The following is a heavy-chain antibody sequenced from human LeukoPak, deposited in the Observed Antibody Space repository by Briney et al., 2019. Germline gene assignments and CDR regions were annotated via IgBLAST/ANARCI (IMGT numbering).Heavy chain of an antibody. J-gene: IGHJ4*02. CDR1: GFAISSYW. V-gene: IGHV3-7*01. Sequence: GGSLTLSCAAYGFAISSYWMSWLRHAPGKGLEGVANIKQGGRNKSYVVPVRGRFTIARDNGKNSLFLRMNSLRVEDTDVYYCARVGGSYCTYWGQGTLVTVSS. CDR3: ARVGGSYCTY. CDR2: IKQGGRNK. D-gene: IGHD1-26*01.